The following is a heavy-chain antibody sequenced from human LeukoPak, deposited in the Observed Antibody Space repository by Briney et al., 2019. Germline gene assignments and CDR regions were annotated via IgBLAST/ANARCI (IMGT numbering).Heavy chain of an antibody. D-gene: IGHD5-12*01. Sequence: GGSLRLSCAASGFTFSSYAMSWVRQAPGKGLEWVSAITGSGSGTYYPESVKGRFTISRDNAKNTLYLQMNSLRAEDTAVYYCVRDGVATAFDYWGQGTLVTVSS. CDR3: VRDGVATAFDY. CDR2: ITGSGSGT. J-gene: IGHJ4*02. V-gene: IGHV3-23*01. CDR1: GFTFSSYA.